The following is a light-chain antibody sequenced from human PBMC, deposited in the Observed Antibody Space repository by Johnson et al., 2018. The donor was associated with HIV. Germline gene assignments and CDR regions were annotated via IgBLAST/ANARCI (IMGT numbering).Light chain of an antibody. Sequence: QSVLTQPPSVSAAPGQKVTISCSGSSSNIGKNYVSWYQQLPGTAPKLLIYDNNKRPSGIPDRISGSKSGTSATLGITGLQTGDAADYYCGTWDTSLSAPTVFGTGTKVTVL. CDR3: GTWDTSLSAPTV. CDR1: SSNIGKNY. V-gene: IGLV1-51*01. CDR2: DNN. J-gene: IGLJ1*01.